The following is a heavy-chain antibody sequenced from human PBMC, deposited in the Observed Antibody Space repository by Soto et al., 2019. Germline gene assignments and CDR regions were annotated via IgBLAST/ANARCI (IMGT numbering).Heavy chain of an antibody. CDR1: GGSISGYY. Sequence: SETLSLTCTVSGGSISGYYWSWIRQPPGKGLEWIGNVYYSGGAKYNPSVKSRVTMSVDTSKSQFSLKLTSVTAADTAVYYCARGEDAFFYYGLDVRGQGITVTVSS. CDR3: ARGEDAFFYYGLDV. CDR2: VYYSGGA. V-gene: IGHV4-59*01. J-gene: IGHJ6*02.